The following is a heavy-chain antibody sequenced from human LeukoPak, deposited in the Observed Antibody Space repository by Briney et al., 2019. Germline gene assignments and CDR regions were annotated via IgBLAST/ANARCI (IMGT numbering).Heavy chain of an antibody. CDR2: INSGGTT. D-gene: IGHD3/OR15-3a*01. CDR1: GFTASSIY. Sequence: QPGGSLTLSCAAYGFTASSIYMKWVRQGQGKGRVWISVINSGGTTYYADSVNGRFTVSRDDSNNMLFLQMNSLRAEDTALYYCAKMDSDYYIDFWGQETLVTVSS. CDR3: AKMDSDYYIDF. J-gene: IGHJ4*02. V-gene: IGHV3-53*01.